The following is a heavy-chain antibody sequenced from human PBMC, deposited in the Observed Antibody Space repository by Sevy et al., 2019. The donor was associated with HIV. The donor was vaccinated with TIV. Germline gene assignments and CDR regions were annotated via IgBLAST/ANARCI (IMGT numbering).Heavy chain of an antibody. CDR2: LSFGCGEI. CDR3: ARXGXXXXXXXXXXXXLVXXXXGXGCVVV. D-gene: IGHD2-21*01. Sequence: GGSLRLXCAASGXXFSKYSMSXVXXPPGKGLEWVSTLSFGCGEINYADSVKGRFTISRDNSKSSVYLQMNNLRPEDTXVYYCARXGXXXXXXXXXXXXLVXXXXGXGCVVVWG. J-gene: IGHJ6*01. CDR1: GXXFSKYS. V-gene: IGHV3-23*01.